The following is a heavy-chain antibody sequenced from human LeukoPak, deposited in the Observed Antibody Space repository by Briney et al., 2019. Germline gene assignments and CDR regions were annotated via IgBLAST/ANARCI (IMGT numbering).Heavy chain of an antibody. CDR1: GGTFSSYA. J-gene: IGHJ5*02. CDR3: ARADWDYSGWFLDWFDP. CDR2: IIPIFGTA. V-gene: IGHV1-69*05. Sequence: SVKVSCKASGGTFSSYAISWVRQAPGQGLERMGRIIPIFGTANYAQKFQGRVTITTDESTSTAYMELSSLRSEDTAVYYCARADWDYSGWFLDWFDPWGQGTLVTVSS. D-gene: IGHD6-19*01.